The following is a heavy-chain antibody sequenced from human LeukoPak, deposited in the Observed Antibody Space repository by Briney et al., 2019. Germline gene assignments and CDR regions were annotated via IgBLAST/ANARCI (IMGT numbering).Heavy chain of an antibody. V-gene: IGHV3-74*01. CDR3: VRFRGCSAANCYPFDY. CDR1: GFMFSGYW. Sequence: GGSLRLSCSASGFMFSGYWMHWVRQAPGEGLVWVSRINSDGSNRYYAGSVEGRFTISRDNAKDTLYLQMNSLRAEDTAVYYCVRFRGCSAANCYPFDYWGQGTLVTVSS. CDR2: INSDGSNR. D-gene: IGHD2-15*01. J-gene: IGHJ4*02.